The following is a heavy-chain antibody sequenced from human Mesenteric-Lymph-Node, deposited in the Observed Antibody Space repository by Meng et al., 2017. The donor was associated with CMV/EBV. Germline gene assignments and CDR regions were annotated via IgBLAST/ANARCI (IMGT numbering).Heavy chain of an antibody. Sequence: GESLKISCAASGFTFSSYEMNWVRQAPGKGLEWVSYISSRNSHIFYADSVKGRFTISRDNDKNSLYLQMNSLRAEDTAVYYCARNWGPIDYWGQGALVTVSS. D-gene: IGHD7-27*01. V-gene: IGHV3-48*03. J-gene: IGHJ4*02. CDR1: GFTFSSYE. CDR2: ISSRNSHI. CDR3: ARNWGPIDY.